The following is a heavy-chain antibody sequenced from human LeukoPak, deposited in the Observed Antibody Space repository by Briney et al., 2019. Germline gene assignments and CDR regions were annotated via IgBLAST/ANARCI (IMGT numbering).Heavy chain of an antibody. J-gene: IGHJ4*02. V-gene: IGHV3-23*01. CDR3: AERGIVIRGILVIGYHQEAYHYDY. CDR2: ISERGGST. D-gene: IGHD3-10*01. Sequence: PGGSLRLSCVVSGISLTNYAMTWVRQAPGKGLEWVSYISERGGSTSYADSVKGRFTISRDTSLNTLYLQMTSLRAEDTAVYFCAERGIVIRGILVIGYHQEAYHYDYWGQGVLVTVSS. CDR1: GISLTNYA.